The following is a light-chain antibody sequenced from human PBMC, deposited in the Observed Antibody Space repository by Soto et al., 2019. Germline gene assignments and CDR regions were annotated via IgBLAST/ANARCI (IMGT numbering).Light chain of an antibody. CDR2: KAS. CDR3: QQYNTYWT. Sequence: DIQMTQSPSTLSASVGDTVTITCRASQSISIWLAWYQHKPGKAPKLLIYKASSLESGVPSRFSGSGSGTEFTLTISSLQHDDFATYYCQQYNTYWTFGQGTKVEIK. V-gene: IGKV1-5*03. CDR1: QSISIW. J-gene: IGKJ1*01.